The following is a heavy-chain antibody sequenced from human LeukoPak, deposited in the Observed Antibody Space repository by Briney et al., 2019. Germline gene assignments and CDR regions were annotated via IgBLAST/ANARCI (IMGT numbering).Heavy chain of an antibody. V-gene: IGHV3-15*01. CDR2: IKSKTDGGTT. CDR3: TTDNNFDWLHLT. J-gene: IGHJ3*01. Sequence: GGSLRLSCAASGFTFSNAWMSWVRQAPGKGLEWVGRIKSKTDGGTTDYAAPVKGRFTISRDDSTNTLYLQMNSLKTEDTAVYYCTTDNNFDWLHLTWGQGTMVTVSS. CDR1: GFTFSNAW. D-gene: IGHD3-9*01.